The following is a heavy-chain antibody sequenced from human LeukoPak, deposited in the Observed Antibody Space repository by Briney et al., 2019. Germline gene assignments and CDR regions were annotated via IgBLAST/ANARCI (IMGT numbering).Heavy chain of an antibody. J-gene: IGHJ6*02. CDR2: IYSGGST. Sequence: GGSLRLSCAASGFTVSSNCMSWVRQAPGKGLEWVSVIYSGGSTYYADSVKGRFTISRDNSKNTLYLQMNSLRAEDTAVYYCAREKRNYYYYGMDVWGQGTTVTVSS. CDR3: AREKRNYYYYGMDV. V-gene: IGHV3-66*01. CDR1: GFTVSSNC.